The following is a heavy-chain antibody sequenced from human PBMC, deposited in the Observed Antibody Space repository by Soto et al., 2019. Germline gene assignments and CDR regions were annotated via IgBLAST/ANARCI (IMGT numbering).Heavy chain of an antibody. J-gene: IGHJ4*02. CDR1: GFTFSSYG. Sequence: GGSLRLSCAASGFTFSSYGMHWVRQAPGKGLEWVAVIWYDGSNKYYADSVKGRFTISRDNSKNTLYLQMNSLRAEDTAVYYCARGGGIAADSLFDYWGQGTLVTVSS. CDR2: IWYDGSNK. CDR3: ARGGGIAADSLFDY. V-gene: IGHV3-33*01. D-gene: IGHD6-13*01.